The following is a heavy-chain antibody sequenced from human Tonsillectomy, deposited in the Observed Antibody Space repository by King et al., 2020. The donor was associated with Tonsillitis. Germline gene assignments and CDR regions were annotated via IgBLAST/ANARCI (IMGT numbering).Heavy chain of an antibody. CDR3: ARDPGGSSSY. CDR2: IWFDGSNK. J-gene: IGHJ4*02. CDR1: GFTFSSYG. V-gene: IGHV3-33*08. D-gene: IGHD6-13*01. Sequence: VQLVESGGGVVQPGRSLRLSCAASGFTFSSYGMHWVRQAPGKGLVWVAVIWFDGSNKYYGDAVKGRFTISRYNSRNTLYLQMNSLRAEDTAVYYCARDPGGSSSYWGQGTLVTVSS.